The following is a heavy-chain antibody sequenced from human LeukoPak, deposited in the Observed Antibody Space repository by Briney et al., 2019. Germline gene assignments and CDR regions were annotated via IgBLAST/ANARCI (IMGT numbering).Heavy chain of an antibody. J-gene: IGHJ4*02. Sequence: GGSLRLSCEASGFTFSTHWMSWIRQAPGKGLEWVSYISSSGSTIYYADSVKGRFTISRDNAKNSLYLQMNSLRAEDTAVYYCARDYSSSFGYWGQGTLVTVSS. V-gene: IGHV3-11*01. CDR2: ISSSGSTI. CDR1: GFTFSTHW. CDR3: ARDYSSSFGY. D-gene: IGHD6-13*01.